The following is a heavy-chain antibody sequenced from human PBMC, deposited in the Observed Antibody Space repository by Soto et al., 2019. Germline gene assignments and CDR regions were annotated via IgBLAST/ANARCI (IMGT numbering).Heavy chain of an antibody. V-gene: IGHV3-74*01. CDR1: GFTFSSYW. D-gene: IGHD2-8*01. CDR3: ARVSYHRSNGPVDY. CDR2: INSDGSST. J-gene: IGHJ4*02. Sequence: PGGSLRLSCAASGFTFSSYWMHWVLQAPGKGLVWVSRINSDGSSTSYADSVKGRFPISRDNGKNTLYLQMNSLRAEDTAVYYCARVSYHRSNGPVDYWGQGTLVTVAS.